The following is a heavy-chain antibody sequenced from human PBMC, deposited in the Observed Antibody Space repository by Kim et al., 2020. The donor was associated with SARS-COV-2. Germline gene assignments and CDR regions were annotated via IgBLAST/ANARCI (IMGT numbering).Heavy chain of an antibody. CDR2: IIPIFRTA. J-gene: IGHJ4*02. V-gene: IGHV1-69*13. CDR1: GCTFSSYA. D-gene: IGHD3-22*01. CDR3: ASETPDYYDSSGYWAGHIDY. Sequence: SVKVSCKASGCTFSSYAISWVRQAPGQGLEWMGGIIPIFRTANYAQKFQGRVTITADETTSTAYMELSSLRSEDTAVYYCASETPDYYDSSGYWAGHIDYWGQGTLVTVSS.